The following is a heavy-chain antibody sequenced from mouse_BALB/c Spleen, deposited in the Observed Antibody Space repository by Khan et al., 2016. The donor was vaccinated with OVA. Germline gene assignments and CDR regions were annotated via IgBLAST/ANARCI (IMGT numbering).Heavy chain of an antibody. CDR1: GYSFTSYW. CDR3: ARGTTASYGFFDV. Sequence: QVQLQQPGAELVRPGASVKLSCKASGYSFTSYWMNWVKQRPGQGLEWIGMIHPSDSENGLNQKFKDKATLTVDKSSSTAYMQLSSPTSEDSAVYYCARGTTASYGFFDVWGAGTTVTASS. V-gene: IGHV1-61*01. CDR2: IHPSDSEN. D-gene: IGHD1-2*01. J-gene: IGHJ1*01.